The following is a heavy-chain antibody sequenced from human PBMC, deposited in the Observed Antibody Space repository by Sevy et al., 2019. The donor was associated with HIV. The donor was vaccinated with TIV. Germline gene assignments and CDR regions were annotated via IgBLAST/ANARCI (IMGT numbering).Heavy chain of an antibody. CDR3: AREGGPYYYDSSGYEYYFDY. Sequence: ASVKVSCKASGYTFTSYGISWVRQAPGQGLEWMGWISAYNGNTNYAQKLQGRITMTTDTSTSTAYMELRSLRSDDTAVYYCAREGGPYYYDSSGYEYYFDYWGQGTLVTVSS. V-gene: IGHV1-18*01. D-gene: IGHD3-22*01. CDR1: GYTFTSYG. CDR2: ISAYNGNT. J-gene: IGHJ4*02.